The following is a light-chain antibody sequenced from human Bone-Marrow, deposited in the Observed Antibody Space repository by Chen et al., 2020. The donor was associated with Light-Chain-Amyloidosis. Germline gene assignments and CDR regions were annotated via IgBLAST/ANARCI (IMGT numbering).Light chain of an antibody. V-gene: IGLV3-21*02. CDR2: DDS. Sequence: SYVLTQPSSVAVAPGQTATIACGGNNIGSTSVHWYQQAPGQAPLLFVYDDSDRPSGIPARLAGCTSGNTATRTISRVEAGDEADYYCQVWDRSSDRPVFGGGTKLTVL. CDR1: NIGSTS. J-gene: IGLJ3*02. CDR3: QVWDRSSDRPV.